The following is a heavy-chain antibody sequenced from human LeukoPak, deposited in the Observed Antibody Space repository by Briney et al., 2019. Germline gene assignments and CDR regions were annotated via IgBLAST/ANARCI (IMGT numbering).Heavy chain of an antibody. Sequence: PGGSLRLSCAASGFTFSNYWMHWVRQAPGKGLVWVSRVNRDGSSTYYADFVKGRFTISRDNAKNTLYLQMNSLRAEDTAVYFCARDDYSSADYWGQGTLVTVSS. J-gene: IGHJ4*02. D-gene: IGHD6-25*01. CDR1: GFTFSNYW. V-gene: IGHV3-74*01. CDR3: ARDDYSSADY. CDR2: VNRDGSST.